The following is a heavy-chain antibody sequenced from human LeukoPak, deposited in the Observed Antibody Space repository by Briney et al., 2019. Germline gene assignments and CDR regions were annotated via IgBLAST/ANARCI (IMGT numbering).Heavy chain of an antibody. CDR3: ATRYSSAWKNWFDP. J-gene: IGHJ5*02. CDR1: GGSVSSSNYY. Sequence: SETLSLTCTVSGGSVSSSNYYWSWIRQPPGKGLEWIGSIYYSGSTYYNPSLKSRVTISVDTSKNQFSLKLSSVTAADTAVYYCATRYSSAWKNWFDPWGQGTLVTVSS. V-gene: IGHV4-39*01. CDR2: IYYSGST. D-gene: IGHD6-19*01.